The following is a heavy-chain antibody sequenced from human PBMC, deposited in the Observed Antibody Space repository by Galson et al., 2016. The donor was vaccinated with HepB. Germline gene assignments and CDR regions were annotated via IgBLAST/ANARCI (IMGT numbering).Heavy chain of an antibody. J-gene: IGHJ3*02. CDR2: FIPILGTS. D-gene: IGHD5-12*01. Sequence: SVKVSCKASGDYFSRYAFSWVRQAPGQGLEWMGGFIPILGTSNYAQKFQGRVTIIADDSTSTTYMELTSLRSEDTAVYYCATQERGFVEMATTIDAFEIWGQGTMVAVSS. CDR1: GDYFSRYA. CDR3: ATQERGFVEMATTIDAFEI. V-gene: IGHV1-69*13.